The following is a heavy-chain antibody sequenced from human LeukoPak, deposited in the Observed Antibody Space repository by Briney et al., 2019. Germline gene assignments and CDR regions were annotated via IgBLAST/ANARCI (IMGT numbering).Heavy chain of an antibody. CDR1: GGSISGGGYY. J-gene: IGHJ3*02. CDR3: ARGYYGGTVYDI. V-gene: IGHV4-31*03. CDR2: IYYSGST. Sequence: PSQTLSLTCTVSGGSISGGGYYWSWIRQHPGKGLEWIGYIYYSGSTYYNPSLKSRVTISVDTSKNQFSLKLSSVTAADTAVYYCARGYYGGTVYDIWGQGTMVTVSS. D-gene: IGHD4-23*01.